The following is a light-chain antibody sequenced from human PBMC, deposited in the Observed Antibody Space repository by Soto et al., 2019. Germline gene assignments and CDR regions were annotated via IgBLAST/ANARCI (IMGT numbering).Light chain of an antibody. CDR1: ISNIGNNY. J-gene: IGLJ1*01. Sequence: QSVLTQPPSVSAAPGQRVTISCSGSISNIGNNYVSWYQHLPGKAPELLIYDNNQRPSGIPDRFSGSKSGTSATLGITGLQTGGEADYYCGTWDSSLSVYVFGTGTKVTVL. CDR3: GTWDSSLSVYV. CDR2: DNN. V-gene: IGLV1-51*01.